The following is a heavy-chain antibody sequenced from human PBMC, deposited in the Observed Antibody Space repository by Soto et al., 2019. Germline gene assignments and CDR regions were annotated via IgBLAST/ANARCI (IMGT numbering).Heavy chain of an antibody. CDR1: GFTFSSYA. J-gene: IGHJ5*02. Sequence: PGGSLRLSCAASGFTFSSYAMSWVRQAPERGLEWVSGIDNSGDYTYYADSVKGRFTISRDNSENTLFLQMNSLRAEDSAVYYCAKVASTLTTINWFDPWGQGTRVTVSS. CDR2: IDNSGDYT. D-gene: IGHD4-17*01. CDR3: AKVASTLTTINWFDP. V-gene: IGHV3-23*01.